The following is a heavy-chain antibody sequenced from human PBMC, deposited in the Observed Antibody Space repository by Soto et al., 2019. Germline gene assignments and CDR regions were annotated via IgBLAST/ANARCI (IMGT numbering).Heavy chain of an antibody. J-gene: IGHJ4*02. CDR2: MSYDGSDT. CDR3: TIVRVADSALDH. CDR1: GFILSNNG. D-gene: IGHD3-10*02. Sequence: GGSLRLSCVGSGFILSNNGMHWVRQTPGKGLEWVAFMSYDGSDTFYADSVKGRFTISRDNSKNTLFLHMSNLRAEDTAMYYCTIVRVADSALDHWGQRTLVTVSS. V-gene: IGHV3-30*02.